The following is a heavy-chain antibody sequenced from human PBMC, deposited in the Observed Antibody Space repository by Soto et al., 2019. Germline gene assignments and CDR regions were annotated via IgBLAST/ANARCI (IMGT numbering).Heavy chain of an antibody. Sequence: GGSLRLSCAASGFTFSSYSMNWVRQAPGKGLEWVSYISSSSSTIYYADSVKGRFTISRDNAKNSLYLQMNSLRAEDTAVYYCAKAWIAGYWGQGTLVTVSS. CDR2: ISSSSSTI. CDR1: GFTFSSYS. J-gene: IGHJ4*02. D-gene: IGHD2-21*01. CDR3: AKAWIAGY. V-gene: IGHV3-48*01.